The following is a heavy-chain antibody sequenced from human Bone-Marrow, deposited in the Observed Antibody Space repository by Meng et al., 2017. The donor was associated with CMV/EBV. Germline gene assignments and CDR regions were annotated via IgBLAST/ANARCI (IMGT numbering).Heavy chain of an antibody. V-gene: IGHV3-49*04. Sequence: GGSLRLSCTASGFIFGDYGMSWVRQAPGKGLEWVGFIRSRGYGATTEYAASVKGRFTISRDDSKSIVNLQMSSLKTEDTAVYYCTRGDYYESGAYHFLFDYWGQGTLVTVSS. J-gene: IGHJ4*02. D-gene: IGHD3-22*01. CDR1: GFIFGDYG. CDR3: TRGDYYESGAYHFLFDY. CDR2: IRSRGYGATT.